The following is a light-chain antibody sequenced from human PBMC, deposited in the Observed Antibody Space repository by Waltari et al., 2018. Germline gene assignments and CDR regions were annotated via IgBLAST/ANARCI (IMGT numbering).Light chain of an antibody. V-gene: IGKV3-11*01. Sequence: EIVMTQSPVTMSVSPGEGVTLSCTASESVGTDVAWYQHKPGQPPRLLIYYANARATGVPARISGSGSGTDFTLTISSLEPEDFAVYYCQQRGDWPRLTFGQGTKVEIK. CDR2: YAN. CDR1: ESVGTD. CDR3: QQRGDWPRLT. J-gene: IGKJ1*01.